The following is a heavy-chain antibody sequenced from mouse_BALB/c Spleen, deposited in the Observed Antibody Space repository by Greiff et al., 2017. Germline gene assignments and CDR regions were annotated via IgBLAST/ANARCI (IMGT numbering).Heavy chain of an antibody. V-gene: IGHV1S26*01. CDR1: GYTFTDYW. J-gene: IGHJ2*01. Sequence: QVQLQQPGAELVMPGASVKMSCKASGYTFTDYWMHWVKQRPGQGLEWIGYINPSSGYTNYNQKFKDKATLTADKSSSTAYMQLSSLTSEDSAVYYCVGGPYYFDYWGQGTTLTVSS. CDR3: VGGPYYFDY. CDR2: INPSSGYT.